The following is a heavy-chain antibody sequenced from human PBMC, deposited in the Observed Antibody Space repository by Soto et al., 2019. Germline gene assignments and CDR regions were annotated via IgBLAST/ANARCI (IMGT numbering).Heavy chain of an antibody. V-gene: IGHV2-5*02. CDR3: ARSGGRFRSFDY. J-gene: IGHJ4*02. D-gene: IGHD1-26*01. CDR1: GFSLSTSGVG. Sequence: QITLKESGPTLVKPTQTLTLTCTLSGFSLSTSGVGVGWIRKPPGKALEWLALIYWDDDKRYSPSLKSRLTVTKDTSKSQVAMTMTNMDPVDTATYYCARSGGRFRSFDYWGQGTLVTVSS. CDR2: IYWDDDK.